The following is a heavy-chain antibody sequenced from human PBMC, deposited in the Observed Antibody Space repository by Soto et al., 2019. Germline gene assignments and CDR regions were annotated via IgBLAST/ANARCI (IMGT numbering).Heavy chain of an antibody. CDR3: AREGFSSRWYYYYGLEL. J-gene: IGHJ6*02. Sequence: PSETLCLTCSVSVGSISGNYWSWIRQPPGKGLEWIGYISYSGSTNYNPSLKSRVTISVDTSKNQFSLKLSSVTAADTAVYYCAREGFSSRWYYYYGLELCGPGTRVTDSS. D-gene: IGHD6-13*01. V-gene: IGHV4-59*01. CDR1: VGSISGNY. CDR2: ISYSGST.